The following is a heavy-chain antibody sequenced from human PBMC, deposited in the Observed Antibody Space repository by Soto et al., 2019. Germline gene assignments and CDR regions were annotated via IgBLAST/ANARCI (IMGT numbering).Heavy chain of an antibody. Sequence: PSETLSLTCTVSGGSISSGDYYWSWIRQPPGKGLEWIGYIYYSGSTYYNPSLKSRVTISVDTSKNQFSLKLSSVTAADTAVYYCARGKTTVTTLFDYXGQGTLVTVSS. CDR1: GGSISSGDYY. V-gene: IGHV4-30-4*01. CDR3: ARGKTTVTTLFDY. CDR2: IYYSGST. J-gene: IGHJ4*02. D-gene: IGHD4-4*01.